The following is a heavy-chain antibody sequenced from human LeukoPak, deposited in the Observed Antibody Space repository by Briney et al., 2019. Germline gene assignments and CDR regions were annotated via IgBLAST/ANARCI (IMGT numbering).Heavy chain of an antibody. D-gene: IGHD3-3*01. CDR1: GYSFSNFW. CDR3: ARYPSTIGFYGD. Sequence: GESLRISCKGSGYSFSNFWIGWVRQMPGKGPEWMGRIDPSDSYTNYSPSFQGHVTISADKSITTAYLHVSSLKASDSAMYYCARYPSTIGFYGDWGQGTLVTVSS. V-gene: IGHV5-10-1*01. J-gene: IGHJ4*02. CDR2: IDPSDSYT.